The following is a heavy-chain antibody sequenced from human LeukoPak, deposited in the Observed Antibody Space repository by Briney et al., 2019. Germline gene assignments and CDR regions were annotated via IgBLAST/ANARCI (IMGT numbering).Heavy chain of an antibody. CDR2: TYYRSKWYN. V-gene: IGHV6-1*01. D-gene: IGHD2-15*01. J-gene: IGHJ4*02. CDR3: ASSDCSGGSCPFDY. CDR1: GDSVSSNSAA. Sequence: SQTLSLTCAISGDSVSSNSAAWNWIRQSPSRGLEWLGRTYYRSKWYNGYAVSVKSRITINPDTSKNQFSLQLNSVTPEDTAVYYCASSDCSGGSCPFDYWGQGTLVTVSS.